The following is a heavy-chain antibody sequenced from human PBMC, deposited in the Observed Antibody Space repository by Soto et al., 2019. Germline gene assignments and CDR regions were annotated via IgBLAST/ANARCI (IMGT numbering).Heavy chain of an antibody. V-gene: IGHV3-30-3*01. CDR3: ARESARAQTTGDSFDI. D-gene: IGHD4-17*01. CDR1: GFTFSSYA. CDR2: ISYDGSNK. Sequence: GGSLRLSCAASGFTFSSYAMHWVRQAPGKGLEGVAVISYDGSNKYYADSVKGRFTISRDNSKNTLYLQMNSLRAEDTAVDYCARESARAQTTGDSFDIWGQGTMVTVSS. J-gene: IGHJ3*02.